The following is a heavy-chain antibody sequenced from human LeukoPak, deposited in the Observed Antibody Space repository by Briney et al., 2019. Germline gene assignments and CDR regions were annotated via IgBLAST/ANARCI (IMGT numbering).Heavy chain of an antibody. CDR3: ARVWATDVDFYYYYGMDV. V-gene: IGHV1-2*04. D-gene: IGHD5-24*01. CDR2: IHPNSGGT. Sequence: ASVKVSCKASGYTFTGYYMHWVRQAPGQGLEWMGWIHPNSGGTNHAQKFQAWVTMTRDTSISTAYMELSRLRSDDTAVYYCARVWATDVDFYYYYGMDVWGQGTTVTVSS. CDR1: GYTFTGYY. J-gene: IGHJ6*02.